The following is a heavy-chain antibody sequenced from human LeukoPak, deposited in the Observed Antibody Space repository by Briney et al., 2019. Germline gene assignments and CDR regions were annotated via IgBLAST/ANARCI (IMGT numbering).Heavy chain of an antibody. V-gene: IGHV3-33*06. J-gene: IGHJ4*02. CDR3: AKDRNSRGPDY. CDR2: IWYDGSKK. Sequence: GRSLRLSCAASGFTFSSYGMHWVRQAPGKGLEWVAVIWYDGSKKYYADSVKGRFTISRDNSKNTLYLQMNSLRAEDTAVYYCAKDRNSRGPDYWGQGTLVTVSS. D-gene: IGHD6-13*01. CDR1: GFTFSSYG.